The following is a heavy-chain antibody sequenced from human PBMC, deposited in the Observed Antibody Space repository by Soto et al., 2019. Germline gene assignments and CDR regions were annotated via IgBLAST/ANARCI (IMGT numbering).Heavy chain of an antibody. Sequence: QVLLVQSGGEVKKPGASVKVSCKTSGFTFSNFGISWVRQAPGQGLEWMGWISGSDGNTKSAQKFQDRLTMTTDTSTSTAYMEQRSLRSDDTAVYYCARAGFGSGWYVAYWGPGTLVTVSS. CDR1: GFTFSNFG. V-gene: IGHV1-18*01. D-gene: IGHD6-19*01. CDR2: ISGSDGNT. J-gene: IGHJ4*02. CDR3: ARAGFGSGWYVAY.